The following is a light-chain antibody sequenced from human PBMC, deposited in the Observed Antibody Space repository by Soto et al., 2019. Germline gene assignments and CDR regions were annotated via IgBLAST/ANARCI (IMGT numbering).Light chain of an antibody. Sequence: ESGLTHSPSTLVFSPGEKATLSCRASESVASNYLAWYQHKPGQAPRLLFFGASNRATGIPDRFSGSGSGTDFTLTISRLEPEDFAVYYCHQYGSSPWTLGQGTKV. V-gene: IGKV3-20*01. CDR1: ESVASNY. CDR2: GAS. CDR3: HQYGSSPWT. J-gene: IGKJ1*01.